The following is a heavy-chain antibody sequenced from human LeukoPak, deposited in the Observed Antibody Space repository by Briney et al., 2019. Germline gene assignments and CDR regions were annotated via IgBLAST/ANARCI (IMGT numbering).Heavy chain of an antibody. CDR2: ISSSSSYI. CDR1: GFTFSSYS. Sequence: GGSLRLSCAASGFTFSSYSMNWVRQAPGKGLEWVSCISSSSSYIYYADSVKGRFTISRDSAKNSLYMQMNSLRAEDTAVYFCARAHNWKYGSFDFWGQGTLVTVSS. CDR3: ARAHNWKYGSFDF. V-gene: IGHV3-21*01. D-gene: IGHD1-7*01. J-gene: IGHJ4*02.